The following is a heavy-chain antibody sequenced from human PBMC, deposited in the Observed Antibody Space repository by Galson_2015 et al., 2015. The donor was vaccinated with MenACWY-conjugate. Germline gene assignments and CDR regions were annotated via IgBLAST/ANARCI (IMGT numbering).Heavy chain of an antibody. V-gene: IGHV3-7*03. CDR1: GFTFTNYW. J-gene: IGHJ3*02. CDR3: TRDLTWKSGGSEEGFGFDI. D-gene: IGHD1-26*01. CDR2: IKQDGSEK. Sequence: SLRLSCAASGFTFTNYWMTWVRQTPGKGLEWVANIKQDGSEKYYVDSVKGRFTISRDNAKNSLFLQMNSLRAEDTAVYYCTRDLTWKSGGSEEGFGFDIWGQGTMVTVSS.